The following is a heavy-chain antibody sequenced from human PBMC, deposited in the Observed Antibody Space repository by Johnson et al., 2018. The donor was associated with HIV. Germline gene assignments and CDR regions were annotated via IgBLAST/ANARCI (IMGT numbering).Heavy chain of an antibody. J-gene: IGHJ3*02. CDR1: GFGFSTYY. CDR2: ISSSGSSI. Sequence: QMQLVESGGGLVKPGGSLRLSCVTSGFGFSTYYMSWIRQAPGKGLECLSYISSSGSSIYYTDSVKGRFTISRDNAKNSLYLQMNSLRAEDTAVYYCAKRHGPIVGATHDAFDIWGQGTMVTVSS. CDR3: AKRHGPIVGATHDAFDI. V-gene: IGHV3-11*04. D-gene: IGHD1-26*01.